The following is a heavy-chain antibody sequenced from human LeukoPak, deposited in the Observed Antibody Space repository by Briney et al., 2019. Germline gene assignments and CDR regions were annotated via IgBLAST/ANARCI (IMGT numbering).Heavy chain of an antibody. CDR1: GFDFRRSG. Sequence: GGSLRLSCAAFGFDFRRSGMSWVRQAPGKGPEWVSHISSDGRIEYADSLKGRLAISRDNSKNTLSLQLNSLRAEDTAVYYCVAVSVEKYTTFGVGYYFNYWGLGTLVTVSS. J-gene: IGHJ4*02. CDR3: VAVSVEKYTTFGVGYYFNY. D-gene: IGHD3-3*01. CDR2: ISSDGRI. V-gene: IGHV3-23*01.